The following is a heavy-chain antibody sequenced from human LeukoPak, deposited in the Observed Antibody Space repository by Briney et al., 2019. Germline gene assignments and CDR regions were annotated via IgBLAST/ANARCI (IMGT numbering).Heavy chain of an antibody. CDR2: ISYDGSNK. CDR3: ARSQQLERGSYFYYGMDV. Sequence: PGRSLRLSCAASGFTFSSYAMHWVRQAPGKGLEWVAVISYDGSNKYYADSVKGRFTISRDNSKNTLYLQMNSLRAEDTAVYYCARSQQLERGSYFYYGMDVWGQGTAVTVSS. D-gene: IGHD6-13*01. J-gene: IGHJ6*02. CDR1: GFTFSSYA. V-gene: IGHV3-30*14.